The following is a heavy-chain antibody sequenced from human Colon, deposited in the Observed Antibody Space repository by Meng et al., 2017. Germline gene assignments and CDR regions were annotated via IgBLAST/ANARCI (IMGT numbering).Heavy chain of an antibody. CDR3: VRQGMTSYSWGY. CDR2: ISQSGTT. Sequence: VQLQGSGPGLVKPSGTLSLPCAFSSGSISSSNWWSWVRQPPGKGLEWIGEISQSGTTYYNPSLKSRVTITGDWSKNQFSLNLNSVTAADTALYYCVRQGMTSYSWGYWGQGTLVTVSS. V-gene: IGHV4-4*02. D-gene: IGHD3-9*01. CDR1: SGSISSSNW. J-gene: IGHJ4*02.